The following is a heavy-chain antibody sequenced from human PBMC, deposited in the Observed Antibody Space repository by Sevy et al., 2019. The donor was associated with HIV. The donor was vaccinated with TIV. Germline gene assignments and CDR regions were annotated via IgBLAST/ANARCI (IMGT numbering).Heavy chain of an antibody. V-gene: IGHV4-31*03. CDR3: ARDDGGFLDY. J-gene: IGHJ4*02. CDR2: IYYSGST. D-gene: IGHD4-17*01. Sequence: SETLSLTCTVSGGSISSGGYYWSWIRQHTGKGLEWIGYIYYSGSTYYNPSLKSRVTISVDTSKNQFSLKLSSVTAADTAVYYCARDDGGFLDYWGQGTLVTVSS. CDR1: GGSISSGGYY.